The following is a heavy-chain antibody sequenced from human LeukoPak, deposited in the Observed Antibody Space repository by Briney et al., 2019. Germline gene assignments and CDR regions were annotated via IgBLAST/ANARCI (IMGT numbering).Heavy chain of an antibody. CDR2: TYLGGSDT. Sequence: LGESLKISCKGSGNSFTTYWIGWVRQMSGKVLEWMGITYLGGSDTRYSPSFQGQVTISADKSISTAYLHWSSLKASDTAIYYCVRPASSGYSPDVFATWGQGTLVTVSS. D-gene: IGHD3-22*01. CDR3: VRPASSGYSPDVFAT. V-gene: IGHV5-51*01. J-gene: IGHJ3*02. CDR1: GNSFTTYW.